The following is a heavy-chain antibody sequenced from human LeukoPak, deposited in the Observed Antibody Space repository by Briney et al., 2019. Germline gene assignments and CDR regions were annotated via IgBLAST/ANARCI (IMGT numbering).Heavy chain of an antibody. Sequence: SETLSLTCTVSGGSISSYYWSWIRQPPGKGLEWIGYIYYSGSTNYNPSLKSRVAISADTSKNQFSLKLSSVTAADTAVYCCARQSGYYTPFVYWGQGTLVTVSS. CDR3: ARQSGYYTPFVY. D-gene: IGHD3-3*01. CDR2: IYYSGST. CDR1: GGSISSYY. J-gene: IGHJ4*02. V-gene: IGHV4-59*01.